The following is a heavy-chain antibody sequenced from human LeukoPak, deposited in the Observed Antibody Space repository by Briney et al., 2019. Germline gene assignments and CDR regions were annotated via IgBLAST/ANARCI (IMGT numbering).Heavy chain of an antibody. Sequence: GVSLRLSCAACGFTFRNYWVHWVRQAPGRGRVWVSRINTDGSRTSYVDSVRGRFTISRDNTKHTLSLQMHPLRAEDTAVYYCARDFLHLGGWGQGTMVTVSS. J-gene: IGHJ3*01. CDR3: ARDFLHLGG. V-gene: IGHV3-74*01. D-gene: IGHD3-16*01. CDR2: INTDGSRT. CDR1: GFTFRNYW.